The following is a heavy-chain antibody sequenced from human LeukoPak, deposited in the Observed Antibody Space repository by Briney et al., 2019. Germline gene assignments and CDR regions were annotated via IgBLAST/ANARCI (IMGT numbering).Heavy chain of an antibody. Sequence: SETLSLTCTVSGGSISSSSYYWSWIRQPPGKGLEWIGEINHSGSTNYNPSLKSRVTISVDTSKNQFSLKLSSVTAADTAVYYCARLTDYYDSSGYYEYFQHWGQGTLVTVSS. CDR1: GGSISSSSYY. D-gene: IGHD3-22*01. J-gene: IGHJ1*01. V-gene: IGHV4-39*07. CDR3: ARLTDYYDSSGYYEYFQH. CDR2: INHSGST.